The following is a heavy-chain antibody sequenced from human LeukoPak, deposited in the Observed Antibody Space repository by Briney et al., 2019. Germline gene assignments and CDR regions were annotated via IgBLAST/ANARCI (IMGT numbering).Heavy chain of an antibody. V-gene: IGHV3-11*04. CDR2: ISSSGSTI. D-gene: IGHD6-13*01. CDR3: ARAPSSSPNDY. CDR1: GGSISGSY. J-gene: IGHJ4*02. Sequence: LSLTCTVSGGSISGSYWSLIRQAPGKGLEWVSYISSSGSTIYYADSVKGRFTISRDNAKNSLYLQMNSLRAEDTAVYYCARAPSSSPNDYWGQGTLVTVSS.